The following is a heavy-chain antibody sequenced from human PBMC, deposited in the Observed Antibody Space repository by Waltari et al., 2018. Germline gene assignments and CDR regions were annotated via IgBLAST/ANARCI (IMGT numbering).Heavy chain of an antibody. J-gene: IGHJ4*02. Sequence: EVQLVESGGGLVQPGRSLRLSCAASGFTFDDSAIHWVRKAPGKGLEWVSGISWNRGSIGYADSVKGRITISRDNAKNSLYLQMNSLRAEDTALYYCAKGGSHLSGWWNYWGQGTLVTVSS. CDR2: ISWNRGSI. CDR3: AKGGSHLSGWWNY. V-gene: IGHV3-9*01. D-gene: IGHD6-19*01. CDR1: GFTFDDSA.